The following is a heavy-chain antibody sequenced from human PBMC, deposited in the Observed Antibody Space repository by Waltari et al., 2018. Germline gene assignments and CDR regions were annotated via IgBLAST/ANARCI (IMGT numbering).Heavy chain of an antibody. CDR3: ARRSWEEFDY. J-gene: IGHJ4*02. Sequence: QVQLVQSGAEVKKPGASVKVSCKASGYTFTSYAISWVRQAPGQGLEWMVGVIPIFGTANYAQKFQGRVTRTRNTSISTAYMELSSLRSEDTAVYYCARRSWEEFDYWGQGTLVTVSS. CDR1: GYTFTSYA. CDR2: VIPIFGTA. V-gene: IGHV1-69*06. D-gene: IGHD1-26*01.